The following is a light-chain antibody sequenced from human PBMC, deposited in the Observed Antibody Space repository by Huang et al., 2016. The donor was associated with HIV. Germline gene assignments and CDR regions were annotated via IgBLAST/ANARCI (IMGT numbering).Light chain of an antibody. CDR2: WAS. Sequence: DIIMTQSPDSLAVSLGERATLNCRSSQSVYSSSTSKDYMAWFQQKPGQTPRLLLFWASTREAGVPDRFSGSGSGTHFTLTIANLEGEDAAIYYCQQYYSSPQTFGQGTRVEVK. CDR3: QQYYSSPQT. J-gene: IGKJ1*01. V-gene: IGKV4-1*01. CDR1: QSVYSSSTSKDY.